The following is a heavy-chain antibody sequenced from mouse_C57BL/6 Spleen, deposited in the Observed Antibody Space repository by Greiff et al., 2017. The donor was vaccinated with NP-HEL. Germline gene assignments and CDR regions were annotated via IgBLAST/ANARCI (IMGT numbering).Heavy chain of an antibody. CDR3: AVYYDYDDYFDY. Sequence: VQLQQSDAELVKPGASVKISCKVSGYTFTDHPIHWMKQRPEQGLEWIGYIYPRDGSTKYNEKFKGKATLTADKSSSTAYMQLNSLTAEDSEVYFCAVYYDYDDYFDYWGQGTTLTVSS. CDR2: IYPRDGST. D-gene: IGHD2-4*01. CDR1: GYTFTDHP. J-gene: IGHJ2*01. V-gene: IGHV1-78*01.